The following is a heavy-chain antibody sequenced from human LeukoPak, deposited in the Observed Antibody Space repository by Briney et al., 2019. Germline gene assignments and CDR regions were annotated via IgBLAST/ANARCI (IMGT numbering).Heavy chain of an antibody. CDR1: GGSVSSGSYY. CDR2: IYYSGTT. V-gene: IGHV4-61*01. CDR3: ARDEGYCSGGSCYRAEFFQH. J-gene: IGHJ1*01. Sequence: SETLSLTCTVSGGSVSSGSYYWSWIRQPPGKGLEWIGYIYYSGTTNYSPSLQSRVTISVDTSKNQFSLKLSSVTAADTAVYYCARDEGYCSGGSCYRAEFFQHWGQGTLVTVSS. D-gene: IGHD2-15*01.